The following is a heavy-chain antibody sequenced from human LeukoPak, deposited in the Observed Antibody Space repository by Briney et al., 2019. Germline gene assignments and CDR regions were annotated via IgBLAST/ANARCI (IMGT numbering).Heavy chain of an antibody. CDR1: GGSISSYY. D-gene: IGHD5-18*01. J-gene: IGHJ4*02. Sequence: SETLSLTCTVSGGSISSYYWSWIRQPPGKGLEWLGYIYYSGSTNYNPSLKSRVTISVDTSRNQFSLKLSSVTAADTAVYYCARSQAAMVYSDYWGQGTLVTVSS. V-gene: IGHV4-59*01. CDR2: IYYSGST. CDR3: ARSQAAMVYSDY.